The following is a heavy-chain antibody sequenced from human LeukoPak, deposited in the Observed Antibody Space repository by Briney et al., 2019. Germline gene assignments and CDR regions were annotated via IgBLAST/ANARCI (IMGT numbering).Heavy chain of an antibody. D-gene: IGHD3-22*01. CDR1: GGSISSYY. Sequence: SETLSLTCTVSGGSISSYYWSWIRQPPGKGLEWIGYIYYSGSTNYNPSLKSRVTISVDTSKNQFSLKLSSVTAADTAVYYCARGTYYYDSSGYSFDYWGQGTLVTVSS. J-gene: IGHJ4*02. V-gene: IGHV4-59*01. CDR2: IYYSGST. CDR3: ARGTYYYDSSGYSFDY.